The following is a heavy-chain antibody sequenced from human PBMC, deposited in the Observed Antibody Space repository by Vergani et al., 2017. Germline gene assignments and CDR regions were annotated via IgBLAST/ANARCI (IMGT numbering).Heavy chain of an antibody. D-gene: IGHD3-3*01. Sequence: QVQLVQSGAEVKKPGASVKVSCKASGYTFTSYDINWVRQATGQGLEWMGWMNPNSGNTGYAQKFQGRVTMTRNTSISTAYMELSSLRSEDTAVYYCAREEYDFWSGYDYSMDVWGQGTTVTVSS. CDR2: MNPNSGNT. V-gene: IGHV1-8*01. CDR3: AREEYDFWSGYDYSMDV. CDR1: GYTFTSYD. J-gene: IGHJ6*02.